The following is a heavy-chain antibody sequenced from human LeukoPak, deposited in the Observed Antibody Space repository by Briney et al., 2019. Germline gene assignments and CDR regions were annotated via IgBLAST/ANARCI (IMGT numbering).Heavy chain of an antibody. CDR2: IRSKAYGGTT. D-gene: IGHD3-22*01. J-gene: IGHJ4*02. V-gene: IGHV3-49*03. CDR1: GGSISSYY. CDR3: TRDLRYYDSSGYNN. Sequence: LSLTCTVSGGSISSYYWGWIRQPPGKGLEWVGFIRSKAYGGTTEYAASVKGRFTISRDDSKSIAYLQMNSLKTEDTAVYYCTRDLRYYDSSGYNNWGQGTLVTVSS.